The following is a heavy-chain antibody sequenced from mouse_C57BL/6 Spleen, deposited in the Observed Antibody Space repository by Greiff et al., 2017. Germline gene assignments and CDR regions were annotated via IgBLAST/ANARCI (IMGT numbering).Heavy chain of an antibody. V-gene: IGHV1-82*01. CDR1: GYAFSSSW. Sequence: QVQLKESGPELVKPGASVKISCKASGYAFSSSWMNWVKQRPGKGLEWIGRIYPGDGDTNYNGKFKGKATLTADKSSSTAYMQLSSLTSEDSAVYFCARDYYDYDEGQNYAMDYWGQGTSVTVSS. J-gene: IGHJ4*01. D-gene: IGHD2-4*01. CDR3: ARDYYDYDEGQNYAMDY. CDR2: IYPGDGDT.